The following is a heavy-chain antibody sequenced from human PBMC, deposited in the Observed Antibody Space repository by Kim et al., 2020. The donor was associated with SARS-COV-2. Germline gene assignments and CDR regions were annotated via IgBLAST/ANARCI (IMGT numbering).Heavy chain of an antibody. CDR1: GYTFTSYY. Sequence: ASVKVSCKASGYTFTSYYMHWVRQAPGQGLEWMGIINPSGGSTSYAQKFQGRATMTRDTSTSTVYMELSSLRSEDTAVYYCARRGDEDTAMHVGDYWGQGALGTVSS. CDR3: ARRGDEDTAMHVGDY. D-gene: IGHD5-18*01. V-gene: IGHV1-46*01. CDR2: INPSGGST. J-gene: IGHJ4*02.